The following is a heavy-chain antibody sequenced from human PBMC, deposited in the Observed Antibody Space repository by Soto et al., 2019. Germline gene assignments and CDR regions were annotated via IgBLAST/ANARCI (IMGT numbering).Heavy chain of an antibody. Sequence: SETLSLTCAVYGESFSGHIWTWIRQTPGKGLQWIGQINHSGSASYNPSLKSRVTISVHTSNSQFSLELSSVTAADTAVYYCARLGAFYQSPDPWGPGTLVTVSS. CDR2: INHSGSA. V-gene: IGHV4-34*01. CDR1: GESFSGHI. CDR3: ARLGAFYQSPDP. J-gene: IGHJ5*02. D-gene: IGHD3-3*02.